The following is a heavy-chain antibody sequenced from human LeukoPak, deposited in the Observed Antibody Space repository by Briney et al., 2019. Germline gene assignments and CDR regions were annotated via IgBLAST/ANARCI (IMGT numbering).Heavy chain of an antibody. Sequence: ASVKVSCKASGGTFSSYAISWVRQAPGQGLEWMGGIIPIFGTANYAQKFQGGVTITADKSTSTAYMELSSLRSEDTAVYYCARDRNVRGYSGPGYWGQGTLVTVSS. J-gene: IGHJ4*02. CDR2: IIPIFGTA. D-gene: IGHD5-12*01. CDR1: GGTFSSYA. V-gene: IGHV1-69*06. CDR3: ARDRNVRGYSGPGY.